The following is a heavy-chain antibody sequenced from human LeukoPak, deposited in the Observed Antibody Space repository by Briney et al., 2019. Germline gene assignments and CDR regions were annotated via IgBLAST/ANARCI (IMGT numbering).Heavy chain of an antibody. CDR2: IRKDGSEK. CDR1: GFTFSSFW. J-gene: IGHJ5*02. D-gene: IGHD3-9*01. V-gene: IGHV3-7*05. Sequence: SGGSLRLSCAASGFTFSSFWMSWGREAPGKGLVWVGNIRKDGSEKYYVDSVKGRFTIFTDNAKNSLYLQMKSLRAEDTAVYYCARQYYDILTGTDAWGQGTLVTVSS. CDR3: ARQYYDILTGTDA.